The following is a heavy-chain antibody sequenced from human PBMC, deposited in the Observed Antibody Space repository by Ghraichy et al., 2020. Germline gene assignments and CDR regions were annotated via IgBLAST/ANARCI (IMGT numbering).Heavy chain of an antibody. D-gene: IGHD2-15*01. J-gene: IGHJ4*02. Sequence: GGSLRLSCAASGFTFSSYAMSWVRQAPGKGLEWVSAISGSGGSTYYADSVKGRFTISRDNSKNTLYLQMNSLRAEDTAVYYCAKGMPDIVVVVAAMIFDYWGQGTLVTVSS. V-gene: IGHV3-23*01. CDR2: ISGSGGST. CDR3: AKGMPDIVVVVAAMIFDY. CDR1: GFTFSSYA.